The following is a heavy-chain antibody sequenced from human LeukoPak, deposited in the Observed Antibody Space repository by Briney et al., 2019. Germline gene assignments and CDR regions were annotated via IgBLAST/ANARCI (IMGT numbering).Heavy chain of an antibody. J-gene: IGHJ4*02. D-gene: IGHD3-3*01. CDR3: ATLYDFWSGYRSFDY. Sequence: GGSLRLSCAASGFTFSSYSMNWVRQAPGKGLKWVSSISSSSYIYYADSVKGRFTISRDNAKNSLYLQMNSLRAEDTAVYYCATLYDFWSGYRSFDYWGQGTLVTVSS. CDR1: GFTFSSYS. CDR2: ISSSSYI. V-gene: IGHV3-21*01.